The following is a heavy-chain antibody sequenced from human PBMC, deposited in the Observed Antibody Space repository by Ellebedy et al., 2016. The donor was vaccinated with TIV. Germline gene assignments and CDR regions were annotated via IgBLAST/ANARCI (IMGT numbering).Heavy chain of an antibody. D-gene: IGHD2-15*01. CDR3: ARAVVGVSRYYFDY. CDR2: IYSGGST. J-gene: IGHJ4*02. V-gene: IGHV3-53*01. CDR1: GFTVSSNY. Sequence: GGSLRLSCAAPGFTVSSNYMSWVRQAPGKGLEWVSVIYSGGSTYYADSVKGRFTISRDNSKNTLYLQMNSLRAEDTAVYYCARAVVGVSRYYFDYWGQGTLVTVSS.